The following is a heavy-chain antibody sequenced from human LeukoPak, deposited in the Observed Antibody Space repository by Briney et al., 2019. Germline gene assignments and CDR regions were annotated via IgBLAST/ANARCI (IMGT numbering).Heavy chain of an antibody. CDR2: INPNSGGT. J-gene: IGHJ4*02. D-gene: IGHD3-10*01. Sequence: ASVKVSCKASGYTFTGYYMHWVRQAPGQGLEWMGRINPNSGGTNYAQKFQGRVTMTRDTSISTAYMELSRLRSDDTAVYYCARDGTYGSGSPMWGQGTLVTVSS. CDR3: ARDGTYGSGSPM. V-gene: IGHV1-2*06. CDR1: GYTFTGYY.